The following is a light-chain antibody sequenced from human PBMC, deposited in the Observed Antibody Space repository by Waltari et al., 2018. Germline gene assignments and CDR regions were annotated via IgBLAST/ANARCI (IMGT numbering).Light chain of an antibody. CDR1: QYITGGW. CDR3: QQYDGLVVT. CDR2: AAS. J-gene: IGKJ4*01. Sequence: EIVLTQSPGTLSLSPGERVILSCRATQYITGGWMTWYHQKPGQAPRLLIYAASNRAPGVPDRFSGSGSGTDFTLTISRLEPEDSGVYYCQQYDGLVVTFGGGTKVEIK. V-gene: IGKV3-20*01.